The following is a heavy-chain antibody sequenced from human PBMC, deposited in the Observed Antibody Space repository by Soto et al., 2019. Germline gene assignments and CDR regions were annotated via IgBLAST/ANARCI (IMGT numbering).Heavy chain of an antibody. J-gene: IGHJ6*02. CDR2: INPSGTTT. CDR1: GYTFTSFY. V-gene: IGHV1-46*01. Sequence: QVQLVQSGAEVKKPGASVKVSCKASGYTFTSFYMHWVRQAPGQGLEWMGIINPSGTTTDYAQKFQCRVTMTRDTFTSTYYTQLRSLTWEVTAVYYCATPQTARHYFSGMEVWGRGTAVTVSS. CDR3: ATPQTARHYFSGMEV.